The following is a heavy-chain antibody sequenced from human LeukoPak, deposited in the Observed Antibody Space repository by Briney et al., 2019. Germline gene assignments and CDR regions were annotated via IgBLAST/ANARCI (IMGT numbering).Heavy chain of an antibody. CDR1: GHTFTGYF. CDR3: AMASDANDYGARGAFDI. V-gene: IGHV1-2*02. CDR2: INPNSGGT. D-gene: IGHD4-17*01. Sequence: ASVEVSCKASGHTFTGYFIHWVRQAPGQGLEWMGWINPNSGGTNSAQKFQARVTMTRDTSISTAYMELSSLRSDDTAVYYCAMASDANDYGARGAFDIWGQGTMITVSS. J-gene: IGHJ3*02.